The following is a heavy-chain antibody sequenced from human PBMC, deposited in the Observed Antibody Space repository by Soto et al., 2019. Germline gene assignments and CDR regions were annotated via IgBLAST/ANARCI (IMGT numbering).Heavy chain of an antibody. J-gene: IGHJ4*01. D-gene: IGHD6-13*01. CDR2: MNPRSGNT. Sequence: GASVKVSCKASGYTFTSWDVYWVRQAAGQGLEWMGYMNPRSGNTGYEQKFQGRVTMTRDTSISTAYMELSSLTSDDTAVYYCTASSWTGAGLDFWGQGTPDTVSS. V-gene: IGHV1-8*01. CDR3: TASSWTGAGLDF. CDR1: GYTFTSWD.